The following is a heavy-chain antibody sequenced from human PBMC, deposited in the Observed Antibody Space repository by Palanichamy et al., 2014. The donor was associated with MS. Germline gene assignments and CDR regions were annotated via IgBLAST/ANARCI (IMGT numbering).Heavy chain of an antibody. CDR3: ARDTHSSLRADF. Sequence: EVQLVESGGDLVQPGGSLRLSCAASGFTVSTNYMSWVRQAPGKGLEWVSILYSGGNTYYADSVKGRFTISRDDSENTLWLQMNNLRSEDTALYYCARDTHSSLRADFWGQGTLVTVSS. V-gene: IGHV3-66*01. D-gene: IGHD3-3*01. J-gene: IGHJ4*02. CDR2: LYSGGNT. CDR1: GFTVSTNY.